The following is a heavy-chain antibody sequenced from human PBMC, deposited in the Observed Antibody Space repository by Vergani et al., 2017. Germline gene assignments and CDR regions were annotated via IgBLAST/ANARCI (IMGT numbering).Heavy chain of an antibody. CDR1: GFSLSTSGMC. Sequence: QVTLRESGPALVKPTQTLTLTCTFSGFSLSTSGMCVSWIRQPPGKALEWLALIDWDDDKYYSTSLKTRLTISKDTSKNQVVLTMTNMDPVDTATYYCARIRQVGATPSDWFDPWGQGTLVTVSS. CDR2: IDWDDDK. V-gene: IGHV2-70*01. CDR3: ARIRQVGATPSDWFDP. J-gene: IGHJ5*02. D-gene: IGHD1-26*01.